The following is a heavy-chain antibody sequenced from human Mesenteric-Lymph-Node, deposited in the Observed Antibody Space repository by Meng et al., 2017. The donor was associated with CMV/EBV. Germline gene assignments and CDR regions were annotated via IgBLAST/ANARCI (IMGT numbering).Heavy chain of an antibody. D-gene: IGHD5-18*01. CDR1: GQTFTSYD. CDR2: MDPNSGNT. V-gene: IGHV1-8*01. Sequence: ASVKVSCKAPGQTFTSYDINWVRQAPGQGLEWMGWMDPNSGNTGYAQKFQGRVTMTRSTSLSTAYMELSSLTSEDTAVYYCARTTGHSYGYNYWGQGTLVTVFS. CDR3: ARTTGHSYGYNY. J-gene: IGHJ4*02.